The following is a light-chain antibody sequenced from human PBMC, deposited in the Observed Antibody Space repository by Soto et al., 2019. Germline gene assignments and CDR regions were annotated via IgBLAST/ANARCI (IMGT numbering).Light chain of an antibody. CDR3: QQRRT. CDR1: QTVSSY. Sequence: EIVLTQSPATLSLSPGERATLSCRASQTVSSYLAWYQHKPGQAPRLLVYDASDRATGIPGRFSGSGSGTDFTLTISSLEPEDFAVYYCQQRRTFGQGTRVEIK. CDR2: DAS. V-gene: IGKV3-11*01. J-gene: IGKJ5*01.